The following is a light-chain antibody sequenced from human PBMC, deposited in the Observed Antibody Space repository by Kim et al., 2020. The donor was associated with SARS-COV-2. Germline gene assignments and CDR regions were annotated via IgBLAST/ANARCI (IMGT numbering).Light chain of an antibody. CDR2: GVS. Sequence: PGERATLSVRASQSVSSSYLAWYQQKPGQAPRLLIYGVSSRATGIPDRFSGSGSGTDFTLTISRLEPEDFAVYYCQQYGSSPPITFGQGTRLEIK. CDR1: QSVSSSY. J-gene: IGKJ5*01. CDR3: QQYGSSPPIT. V-gene: IGKV3-20*01.